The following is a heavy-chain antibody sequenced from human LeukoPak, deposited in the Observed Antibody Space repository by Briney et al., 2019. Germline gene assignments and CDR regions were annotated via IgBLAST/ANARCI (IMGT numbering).Heavy chain of an antibody. J-gene: IGHJ4*02. Sequence: PGRSLRLSCAASGVTFSNVWMTWVRPAPGKGLEWVGRIKSNADGGTTDYAAPVKGRFTISRDDSKNTLYLQMNILKTEDTAVYYCTRIYYDSSGPDYWGQGTLVTVSS. V-gene: IGHV3-15*01. CDR1: GVTFSNVW. CDR2: IKSNADGGTT. CDR3: TRIYYDSSGPDY. D-gene: IGHD3-22*01.